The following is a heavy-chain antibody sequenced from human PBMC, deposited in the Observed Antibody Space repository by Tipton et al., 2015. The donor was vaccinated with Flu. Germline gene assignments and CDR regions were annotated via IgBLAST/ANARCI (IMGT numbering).Heavy chain of an antibody. CDR1: GDSISRGSYY. CDR2: IYTNGNT. CDR3: ARTNSYDTIDY. V-gene: IGHV4-61*02. D-gene: IGHD3-22*01. J-gene: IGHJ4*02. Sequence: TLSLTCTVSGDSISRGSYYYNWIRQPAGEGLEWIGRIYTNGNTNYKASLKSRVTISIDRSRNQFSLRLSSVTAADTAMYYCARTNSYDTIDYWGQGTLVTVSS.